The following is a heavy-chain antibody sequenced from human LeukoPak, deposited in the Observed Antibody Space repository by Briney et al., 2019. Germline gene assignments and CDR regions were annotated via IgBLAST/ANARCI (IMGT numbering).Heavy chain of an antibody. V-gene: IGHV3-23*01. Sequence: GGSLRLSCAASGFTFSSYGMSWVRQAPGKGLEWVSAISGSGGSTYYADSVKGRFTISRDNAKNSLYLQMNSLRAEDTAVYYCARRVGDMIVVATDAFDIWGQGTMVTVSS. CDR3: ARRVGDMIVVATDAFDI. D-gene: IGHD3-22*01. CDR2: ISGSGGST. CDR1: GFTFSSYG. J-gene: IGHJ3*02.